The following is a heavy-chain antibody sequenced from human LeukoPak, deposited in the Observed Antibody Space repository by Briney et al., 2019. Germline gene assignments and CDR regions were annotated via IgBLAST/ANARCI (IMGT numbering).Heavy chain of an antibody. CDR1: GYTFTSYG. Sequence: ASVKVSCKASGYTFTSYGISWVRQAPGQGLEWMGWISAYNGNTNYAQKLQGRVTMTTDTSTSTAYMELRSLRSEDTAIYYCARAEDQGRYFDWLPGFAPWGQGTLVIVSS. J-gene: IGHJ5*02. V-gene: IGHV1-18*01. D-gene: IGHD3-9*01. CDR3: ARAEDQGRYFDWLPGFAP. CDR2: ISAYNGNT.